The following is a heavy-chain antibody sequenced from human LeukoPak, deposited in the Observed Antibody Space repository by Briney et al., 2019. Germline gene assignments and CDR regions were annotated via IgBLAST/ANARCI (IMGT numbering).Heavy chain of an antibody. Sequence: PSETLSLTCTVSGGSISSGGYYWSWIRQHPGKGLEWIGYIYYSGSTYYNPSLKSRVTISVDTSKNQFSLKLSSVTAADTAVYYCAGDSGVRSGYWNYWGQGTLVTVSS. CDR1: GGSISSGGYY. D-gene: IGHD3-22*01. CDR2: IYYSGST. J-gene: IGHJ4*02. CDR3: AGDSGVRSGYWNY. V-gene: IGHV4-31*03.